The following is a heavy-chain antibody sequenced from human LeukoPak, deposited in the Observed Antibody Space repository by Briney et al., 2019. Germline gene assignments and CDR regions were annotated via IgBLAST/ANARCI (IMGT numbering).Heavy chain of an antibody. V-gene: IGHV3-7*05. CDR1: GFNFSSYW. CDR2: IKQDGSEK. D-gene: IGHD6-19*01. J-gene: IGHJ4*02. Sequence: TGGSLRLSCAASGFNFSSYWMSWVRQAPGKGLEWVANIKQDGSEKYYVDSVKGRFTISRDNAKNSLYLQMNSLRAEDTAAYYCARDPIAVAGTRWGQGTLVTVSS. CDR3: ARDPIAVAGTR.